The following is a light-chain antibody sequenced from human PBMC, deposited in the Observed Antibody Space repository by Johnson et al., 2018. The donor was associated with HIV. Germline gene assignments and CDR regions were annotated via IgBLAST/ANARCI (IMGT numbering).Light chain of an antibody. Sequence: QSVLSQPPSVSAAPGQKVTISCSGSNSNIGNNYVSWYQQFPGTAPKLLIYDNNKRPSGIPDRFSGSKSGTSATLGITGLQTGDEAEYYCGTWDSSLSAHYVFGTGTKVTVV. CDR1: NSNIGNNY. CDR3: GTWDSSLSAHYV. CDR2: DNN. V-gene: IGLV1-51*01. J-gene: IGLJ1*01.